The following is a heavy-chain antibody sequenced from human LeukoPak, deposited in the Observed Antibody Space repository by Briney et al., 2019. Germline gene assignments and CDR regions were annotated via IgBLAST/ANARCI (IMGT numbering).Heavy chain of an antibody. D-gene: IGHD3-22*01. CDR3: ARGPITTRSHFDY. CDR1: GFTFSSYS. Sequence: PGGSLRLSCAASGFTFSSYSMNWVRQAPGKGLEWVSYISSSGSTIYYADSVKGRFTISRDNAKNSLYLQMNSLRAEDTAVYYCARGPITTRSHFDYWGQGTLVTVSS. CDR2: ISSSGSTI. V-gene: IGHV3-48*01. J-gene: IGHJ4*02.